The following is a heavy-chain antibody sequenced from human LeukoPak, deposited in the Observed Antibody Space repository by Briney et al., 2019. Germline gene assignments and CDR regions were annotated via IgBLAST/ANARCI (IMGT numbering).Heavy chain of an antibody. J-gene: IGHJ4*02. CDR1: GFTFSSYW. D-gene: IGHD6-13*01. CDR2: INSDGSST. Sequence: PGGSLRFSCAASGFTFSSYWMHWVRQAPGKGLVWVSRINSDGSSTSYADSVKGRFTISRDNAKNTLYLQMNSLRAEDTAVYYCARMPGPSSSLYPLDYWGQGTLVTVSS. V-gene: IGHV3-74*01. CDR3: ARMPGPSSSLYPLDY.